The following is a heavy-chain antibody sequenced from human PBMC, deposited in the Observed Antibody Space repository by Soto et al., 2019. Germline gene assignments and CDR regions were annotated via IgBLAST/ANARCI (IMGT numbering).Heavy chain of an antibody. D-gene: IGHD2-21*01. V-gene: IGHV4-30-2*01. CDR3: ARRYGGAFDY. CDR2: IYHSGST. Sequence: SETLSLTCAVSGGSISSGGYFWSWIRQPPGKGLEWIGYIYHSGSTYYNPSLKSRVTISVDTSKNQFSLKLSSVTAADTAVYYCARRYGGAFDYWGQGTLVTVSS. CDR1: GGSISSGGYF. J-gene: IGHJ4*02.